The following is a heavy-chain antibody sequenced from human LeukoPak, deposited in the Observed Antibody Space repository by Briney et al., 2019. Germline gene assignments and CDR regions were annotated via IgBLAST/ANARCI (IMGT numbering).Heavy chain of an antibody. V-gene: IGHV3-23*01. J-gene: IGHJ3*01. CDR3: ARCQIAAAGTGAFDV. D-gene: IGHD6-13*01. CDR2: FSATGGST. CDR1: GFSFSTYA. Sequence: PGGSLRLSCAASGFSFSTYAMTWVRQAPGKGLEWVSAFSATGGSTQCAESVKGRFTISKDSTTNTLFLQINSLRAEDTAVYYCARCQIAAAGTGAFDVWGQGTMVTVSS.